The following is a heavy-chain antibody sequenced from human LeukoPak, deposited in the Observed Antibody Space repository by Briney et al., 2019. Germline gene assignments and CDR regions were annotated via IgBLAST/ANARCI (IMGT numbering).Heavy chain of an antibody. CDR2: IYTSGST. CDR1: GGSISSGSYY. V-gene: IGHV4-61*02. Sequence: PSETLSLTCTVSGGSISSGSYYWSWLRQPAGKGLEWIGRIYTSGSTNYNPSLKSRVTISVDTSKNQFSLKLSSVTAADTAVYYCARGHIVVVTAITNWFDPWGQGTLVTVSS. D-gene: IGHD2-21*02. J-gene: IGHJ5*02. CDR3: ARGHIVVVTAITNWFDP.